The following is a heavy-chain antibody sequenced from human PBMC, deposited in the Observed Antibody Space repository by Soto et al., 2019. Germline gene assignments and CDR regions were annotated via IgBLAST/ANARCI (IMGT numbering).Heavy chain of an antibody. V-gene: IGHV4-4*02. J-gene: IGHJ4*02. Sequence: KPSETLSLTGAVSGGSFTSNNCWTWVRQPPGQGLEWIGEIYRTVSTNYNPSLKSRVTISLDKSENQFSLKVTSLTAADTAVYYCASRDPGTSVDYWGQGTLVTVSS. CDR1: GGSFTSNNC. CDR2: IYRTVST. D-gene: IGHD1-7*01. CDR3: ASRDPGTSVDY.